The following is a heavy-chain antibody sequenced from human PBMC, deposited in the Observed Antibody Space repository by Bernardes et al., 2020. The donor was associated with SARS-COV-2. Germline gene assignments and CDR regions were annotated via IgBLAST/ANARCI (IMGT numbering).Heavy chain of an antibody. V-gene: IGHV3-21*01. CDR3: ARGGTVDAEYFQQ. CDR1: GITFSNYC. CDR2: MSSSSSYI. Sequence: GGSLRLSCAASGITFSNYCMSWVRQAPGKGLEWVSSMSSSSSYIYYAASVKGRFTISRDKAKNSLYLQMNSLRAEDTAVYYCARGGTVDAEYFQQWGQGTLVTVSP. J-gene: IGHJ1*01. D-gene: IGHD1-1*01.